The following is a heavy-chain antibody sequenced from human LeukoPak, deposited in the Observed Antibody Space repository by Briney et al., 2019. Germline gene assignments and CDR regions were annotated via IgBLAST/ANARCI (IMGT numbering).Heavy chain of an antibody. J-gene: IGHJ4*02. CDR2: INPNSGGT. CDR3: ARDERYDSSGYPFDY. Sequence: ASVKVSCKASGYTFTSYYMHWVRQAPGQGLEWMGWINPNSGGTNYAQKFQGRVTMTRDTSISTAYIELSRLRSDDTAVYYCARDERYDSSGYPFDYWGQGTLVTVSS. V-gene: IGHV1-2*02. CDR1: GYTFTSYY. D-gene: IGHD3-22*01.